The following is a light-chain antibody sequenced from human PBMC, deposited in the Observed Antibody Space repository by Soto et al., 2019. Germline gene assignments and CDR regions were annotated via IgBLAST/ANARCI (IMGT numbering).Light chain of an antibody. CDR1: HSIGNY. CDR2: AAS. V-gene: IGKV1-39*01. Sequence: DIRMTQSRSSLSSFVGGGSSIRCRASHSIGNYLNWYQQKPGKAPKLLIYAASRLQPGVPSRFSGSGSGTDFTLTITTLQPEDFATYFCQQSNIMATFGQGTRLEI. J-gene: IGKJ5*01. CDR3: QQSNIMAT.